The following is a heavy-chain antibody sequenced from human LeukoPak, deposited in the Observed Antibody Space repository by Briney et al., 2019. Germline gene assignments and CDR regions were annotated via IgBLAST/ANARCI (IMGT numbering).Heavy chain of an antibody. CDR3: AHDSPGNYGFDY. Sequence: SGPTLVDPTQTLTLTCTFSGFSFSTSGVGVGWIRQPPGKALEWLALIYWDDDKRYSPSLKRRLTITKDTSKNQVVLTMTNMDPVDTATYFCAHDSPGNYGFDYWGQGTLVTVSS. J-gene: IGHJ4*02. CDR2: IYWDDDK. V-gene: IGHV2-5*02. D-gene: IGHD3-16*01. CDR1: GFSFSTSGVG.